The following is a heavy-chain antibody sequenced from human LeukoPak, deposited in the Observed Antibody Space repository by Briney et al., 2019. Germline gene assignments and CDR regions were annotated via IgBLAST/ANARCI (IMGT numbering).Heavy chain of an antibody. CDR3: ARHNIVVVVAETGYLPTLSYAFDI. CDR2: IYYSGST. V-gene: IGHV4-39*01. Sequence: SETLSLTCTVSGGSISSSSYYWGWIRQPPGKGLEWIGSIYYSGSTYYNPSLKSRVTISVDTSKNQFSLKLSSVTAADTAVYYCARHNIVVVVAETGYLPTLSYAFDIWGQGTMVTVSS. CDR1: GGSISSSSYY. D-gene: IGHD2-15*01. J-gene: IGHJ3*02.